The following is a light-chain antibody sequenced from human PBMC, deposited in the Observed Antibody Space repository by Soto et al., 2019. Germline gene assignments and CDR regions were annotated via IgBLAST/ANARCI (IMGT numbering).Light chain of an antibody. Sequence: DLVLTPSPDSLALSLGERATINCKSSQSVFYSSNNENYLTWYQQKPGQPPKLLIYWASTRESGVPDRFIGSGSGTDFTLTITSLQAEDVAVYYCQQYYSAPWTFGQGAKVDIK. CDR2: WAS. CDR1: QSVFYSSNNENY. V-gene: IGKV4-1*01. J-gene: IGKJ1*01. CDR3: QQYYSAPWT.